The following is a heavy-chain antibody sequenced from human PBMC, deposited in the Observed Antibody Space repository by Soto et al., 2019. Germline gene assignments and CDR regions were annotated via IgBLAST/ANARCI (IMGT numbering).Heavy chain of an antibody. D-gene: IGHD3-16*01. J-gene: IGHJ4*02. CDR1: GFTVSSDY. Sequence: EVPLVESGGGLVQPGGSLRLSCAASGFTVSSDYMSWVRQAPGKGLEWVSVIFSDGRTFYSDSVKGRFTISRDNSKNTVSLQMNSLRAEDTAVYYCARPAGGDYFDYWGQGSLVTVSS. V-gene: IGHV3-66*04. CDR3: ARPAGGDYFDY. CDR2: IFSDGRT.